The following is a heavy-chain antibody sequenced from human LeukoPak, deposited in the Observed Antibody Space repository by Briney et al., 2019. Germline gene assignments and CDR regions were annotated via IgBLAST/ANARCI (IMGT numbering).Heavy chain of an antibody. CDR1: GGSISSYY. J-gene: IGHJ4*02. D-gene: IGHD3-10*01. V-gene: IGHV4-4*07. CDR2: IYTSGST. Sequence: SETLSLTCTVSGGSISSYYWSWIRQPAGKGLEWIGRIYTSGSTNYNPSIKSRVTMSVDTSKNQFSLKLSSVTAADTAVYYCARVRRYYYGSGSYYDYWGQGTLVTVSS. CDR3: ARVRRYYYGSGSYYDY.